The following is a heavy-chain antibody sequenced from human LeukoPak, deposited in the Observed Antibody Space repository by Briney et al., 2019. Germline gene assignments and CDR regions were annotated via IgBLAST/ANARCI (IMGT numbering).Heavy chain of an antibody. J-gene: IGHJ4*02. CDR2: IYYSGST. CDR3: ARLARGYSYGYFDY. V-gene: IGHV4-59*08. Sequence: SETLSLTCTVSGGSISSYYWSWIRQPPGKGLEWIGYIYYSGSTNYNPSLKGRVTISVDTSKNQFSLKLSSVTAADTAVYYCARLARGYSYGYFDYWGQGTLVTVSS. CDR1: GGSISSYY. D-gene: IGHD5-18*01.